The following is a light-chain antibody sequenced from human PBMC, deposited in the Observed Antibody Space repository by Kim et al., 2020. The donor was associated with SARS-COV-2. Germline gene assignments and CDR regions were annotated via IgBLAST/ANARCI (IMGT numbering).Light chain of an antibody. Sequence: TPSCTGSRTRIGAVVGENWYQCLPGPAPRGIICGNNHRPSGFPDRFAGSKSGTSASLAITGLQAEEEADYYCQSYDSSVGGSYVFGTGTKVTVL. CDR1: RTRIGAVVG. CDR2: GNN. V-gene: IGLV1-40*01. J-gene: IGLJ1*01. CDR3: QSYDSSVGGSYV.